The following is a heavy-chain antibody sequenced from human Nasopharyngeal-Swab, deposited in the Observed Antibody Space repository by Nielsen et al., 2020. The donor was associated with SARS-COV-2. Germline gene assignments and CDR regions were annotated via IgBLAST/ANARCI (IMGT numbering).Heavy chain of an antibody. CDR3: ARGSDHSNNWFDP. CDR1: GDSVSSYY. V-gene: IGHV4-59*02. CDR2: FYYIGSI. D-gene: IGHD6-13*01. J-gene: IGHJ5*02. Sequence: SETLSLTCAVYGDSVSSYYWGWIRQPPGKGLDWVGSFYYIGSIYYNPSLKSRVTISVDTSKNQVSLRVTSVTTADTAVYYCARGSDHSNNWFDPWGQGTLVTVSS.